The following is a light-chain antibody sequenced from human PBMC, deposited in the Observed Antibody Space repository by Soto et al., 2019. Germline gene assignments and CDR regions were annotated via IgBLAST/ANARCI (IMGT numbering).Light chain of an antibody. Sequence: EIVMTQSPATLSVSPGERATLSCRASQSVRDNLAWYQQKPGQAPGLLIYGTSIRATGIPARFSGSGSATEFTLTISSLQSEDFATYYCHQYDDWPLTFGPGTKVDIK. CDR2: GTS. CDR3: HQYDDWPLT. V-gene: IGKV3-15*01. CDR1: QSVRDN. J-gene: IGKJ3*01.